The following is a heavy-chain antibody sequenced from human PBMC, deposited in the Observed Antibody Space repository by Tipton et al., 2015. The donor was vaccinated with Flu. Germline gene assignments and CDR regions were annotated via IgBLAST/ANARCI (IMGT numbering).Heavy chain of an antibody. Sequence: TLSLTCTVSGGSIRSNNYNCGWRRQPPGKGLEWIGSVNYGGGTSYNPSLESRLTISLDTPKNHFSLRLSSVTAADTAVYCCAPRRDNYDSSELDYWGQGALVTVSS. CDR2: VNYGGGT. CDR1: GGSIRSNNYN. D-gene: IGHD3-22*01. V-gene: IGHV4-39*07. J-gene: IGHJ4*02. CDR3: APRRDNYDSSELDY.